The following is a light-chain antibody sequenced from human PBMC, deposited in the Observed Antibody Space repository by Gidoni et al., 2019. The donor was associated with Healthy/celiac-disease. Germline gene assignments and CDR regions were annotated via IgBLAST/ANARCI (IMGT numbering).Light chain of an antibody. J-gene: IGLJ3*02. CDR3: AAWDDSLSGWV. Sequence: ASVTPGPSVPSSCSGSSSNIGSNYVYWYQQLPGTAPKLLIYRNNQRTSGVPDRVSGSKSGTSASLAISGLRSEDEADYYCAAWDDSLSGWVFGGGTKLTVL. CDR2: RNN. V-gene: IGLV1-47*01. CDR1: SSNIGSNY.